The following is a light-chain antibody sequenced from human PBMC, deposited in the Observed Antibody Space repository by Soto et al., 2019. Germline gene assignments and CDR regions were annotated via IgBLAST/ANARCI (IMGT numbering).Light chain of an antibody. CDR1: SSDIGGHIS. J-gene: IGLJ1*01. CDR3: CSSAGAFYV. Sequence: QSALTQPRSVSGSPGPSVTISCTGTSSDIGGHISVSWFHQHPGKAPKLMIYDVSKRPSGVPDRFSGSKSGTTASLTISGLQAEYEADYYCCSSAGAFYVFGTGTKLTVL. CDR2: DVS. V-gene: IGLV2-11*01.